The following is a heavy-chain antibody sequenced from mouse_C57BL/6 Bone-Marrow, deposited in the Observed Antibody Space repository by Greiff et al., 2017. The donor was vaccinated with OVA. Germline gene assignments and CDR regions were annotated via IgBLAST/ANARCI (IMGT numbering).Heavy chain of an antibody. CDR3: ARDPGEDYYAMDY. V-gene: IGHV5-4*01. CDR2: ISDGGSYT. CDR1: GFTFSSYA. J-gene: IGHJ4*01. Sequence: EVMLVESGGGLVKPGGSLKLSCAASGFTFSSYAMSWVRQTPEKRLEWVATISDGGSYTYYPDNVKGRFTISRDNAKNNLYLQMGHLKSEDTAMYYCARDPGEDYYAMDYWGQGTSVTVSS. D-gene: IGHD2-13*01.